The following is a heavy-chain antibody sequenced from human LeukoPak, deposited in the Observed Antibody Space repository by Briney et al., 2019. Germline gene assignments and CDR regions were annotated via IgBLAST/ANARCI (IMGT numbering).Heavy chain of an antibody. CDR1: GFTFSSYA. CDR3: AKVGRKSIVPPYNRFDP. V-gene: IGHV3-23*01. Sequence: GGSLRLSCAASGFTFSSYAMSWVRQAPGKGLEWISAISGSGGSTYYADSVKGRFTISRDNSKNALYLQMNSLRAEDTAVYYCAKVGRKSIVPPYNRFDPWGQGTLVTVSS. CDR2: ISGSGGST. D-gene: IGHD2-2*01. J-gene: IGHJ5*02.